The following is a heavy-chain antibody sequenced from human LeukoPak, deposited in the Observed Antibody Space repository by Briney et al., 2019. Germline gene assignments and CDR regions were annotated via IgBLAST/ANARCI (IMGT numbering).Heavy chain of an antibody. J-gene: IGHJ4*02. CDR3: ARASSGWQFDY. CDR1: GFTFSDYY. CDR2: ISGSSTST. Sequence: GGSLRLSCAASGFTFSDYYMIWIRQAPGKGLEWVSHISGSSTSTNFADSVKGRFTISRDNAKNSLFLQMNSLRAEDTAVYFCARASSGWQFDYWGQGTPVTVSS. V-gene: IGHV3-11*06. D-gene: IGHD6-19*01.